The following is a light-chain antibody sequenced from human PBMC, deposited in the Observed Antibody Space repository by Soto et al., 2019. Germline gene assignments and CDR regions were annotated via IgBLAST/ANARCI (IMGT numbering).Light chain of an antibody. J-gene: IGKJ1*01. CDR3: QQYGRSPPSWT. CDR2: GAS. CDR1: QSVSSNY. V-gene: IGKV3-20*01. Sequence: ETVFTQSPGTLSLSPGERATLSCRASQSVSSNYLAWYQQKPGQAPRLLIYGASSRATGIPDRFSGSGSGTDFTLTISILEPEDFAVYYCQQYGRSPPSWTFGQGTKVEIK.